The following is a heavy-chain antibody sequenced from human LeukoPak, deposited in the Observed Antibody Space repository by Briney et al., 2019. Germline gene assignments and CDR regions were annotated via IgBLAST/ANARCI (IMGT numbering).Heavy chain of an antibody. CDR3: AKSPKAMVRGVSNFDY. CDR1: GFTFDDYA. V-gene: IGHV3-9*01. Sequence: GGSLRLSCAASGFTFDDYAMHWVRQAPGKGLEWVSGISWNSGSIGYADSVKGRFTISRDNAKNSLYLQMNSLRAEDTALYYCAKSPKAMVRGVSNFDYWGQGTPVTVSS. J-gene: IGHJ4*02. CDR2: ISWNSGSI. D-gene: IGHD3-10*01.